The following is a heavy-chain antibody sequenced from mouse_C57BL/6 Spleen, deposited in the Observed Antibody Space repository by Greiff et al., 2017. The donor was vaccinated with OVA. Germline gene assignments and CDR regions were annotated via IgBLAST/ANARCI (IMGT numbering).Heavy chain of an antibody. V-gene: IGHV3-1*01. CDR1: GYSITSGYD. D-gene: IGHD2-2*01. J-gene: IGHJ1*03. CDR3: ASMVTTGDWYFDV. Sequence: VQLQQSGPGMVKPSQSLSLTCTVTGYSITSGYDWHWIRHFPGNKLEWMGYISYSGSTNYNPSLKSRISITHDTSKNHFFLKLNSVTTEDTATYYCASMVTTGDWYFDVWGTGTTVTVSS. CDR2: ISYSGST.